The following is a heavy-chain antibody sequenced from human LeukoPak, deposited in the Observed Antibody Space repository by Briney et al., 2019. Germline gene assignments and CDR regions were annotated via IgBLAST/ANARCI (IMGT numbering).Heavy chain of an antibody. J-gene: IGHJ4*02. CDR3: TRDAYNFKDFDY. CDR1: EFTFSHFA. V-gene: IGHV3-30*01. CDR2: VSSHGNDG. D-gene: IGHD5-24*01. Sequence: GGSLRLSCAVSEFTFSHFAMHWVRQAPGKGLEWVAVVSSHGNDGYYADSVKGRFTISRDNSKNTLYLQIDSLRAEDTAIYYCTRDAYNFKDFDYWGQGTLVTLSS.